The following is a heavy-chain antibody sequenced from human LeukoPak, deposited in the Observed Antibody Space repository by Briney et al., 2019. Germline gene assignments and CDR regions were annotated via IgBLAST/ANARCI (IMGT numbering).Heavy chain of an antibody. J-gene: IGHJ4*02. V-gene: IGHV4-34*01. Sequence: SQTLSLTCAVYGGSFSGYYWSWIRQPPGKGLEWIGGINHSGSTNYNPSLKSRVTISVDTSKNQFSLKLSSVTAADTAVYYCAREDVDTAMVFDYWGQGTLVTVSS. D-gene: IGHD5-18*01. CDR1: GGSFSGYY. CDR2: INHSGST. CDR3: AREDVDTAMVFDY.